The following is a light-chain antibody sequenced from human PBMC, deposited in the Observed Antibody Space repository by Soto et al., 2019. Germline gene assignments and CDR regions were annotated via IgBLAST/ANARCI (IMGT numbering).Light chain of an antibody. Sequence: EIVLTQSPATLSLSPGERATLSCRASQSVYSSLAWYQQKPGQAPRLLIYDTSNRATGIPARFSGSGSGTDVTLTISRLEPDYFAVYYCQQRHSWPRTFGQGTKLEIK. CDR2: DTS. J-gene: IGKJ2*01. CDR3: QQRHSWPRT. CDR1: QSVYSS. V-gene: IGKV3-11*01.